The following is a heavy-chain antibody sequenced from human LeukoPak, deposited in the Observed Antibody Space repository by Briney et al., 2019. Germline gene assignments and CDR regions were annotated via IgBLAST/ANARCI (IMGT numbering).Heavy chain of an antibody. Sequence: GGSLRLSCAASGLTFTDSYMGWVRQAPGQGLEWVADMNPDGSIKSYGDSVRGRFTVSRDNAENSLFLQMNSLRVEDTAVYYCAKDRGRYYDGNGYYWGYYFDSWGQGILVTVST. CDR3: AKDRGRYYDGNGYYWGYYFDS. CDR1: GLTFTDSY. J-gene: IGHJ4*02. CDR2: MNPDGSIK. V-gene: IGHV3-7*01. D-gene: IGHD3-22*01.